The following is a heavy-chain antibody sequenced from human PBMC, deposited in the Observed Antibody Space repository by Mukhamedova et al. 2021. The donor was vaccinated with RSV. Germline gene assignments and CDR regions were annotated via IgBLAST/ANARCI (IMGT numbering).Heavy chain of an antibody. V-gene: IGHV3-64D*06. J-gene: IGHJ3*02. CDR2: ISSNGGST. Sequence: VRQAPGKGLEYVSAISSNGGSTYYADSVKGRFTISRDNSKNTLYLQMSSLRAEDTAVYYCVKDSYDSSGYYWWDDAFDIWGQGT. CDR3: VKDSYDSSGYYWWDDAFDI. D-gene: IGHD3-22*01.